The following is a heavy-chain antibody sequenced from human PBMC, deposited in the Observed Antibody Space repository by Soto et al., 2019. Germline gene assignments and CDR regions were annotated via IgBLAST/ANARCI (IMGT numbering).Heavy chain of an antibody. D-gene: IGHD6-19*01. CDR3: ARAVAQIYYYYRMDV. CDR2: IIPIFGTA. CDR1: VGTFSSYA. J-gene: IGHJ6*02. V-gene: IGHV1-69*13. Sequence: SVKVSCKASVGTFSSYAIRWVRQAPGQGLEWMGGIIPIFGTANYAQKFQGRVTITADESTSTAYMELSSLSYEDTAVYYCARAVAQIYYYYRMDVWGQGTTVTVSS.